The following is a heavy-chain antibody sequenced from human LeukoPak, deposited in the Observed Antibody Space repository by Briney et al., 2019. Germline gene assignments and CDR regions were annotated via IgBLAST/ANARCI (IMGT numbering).Heavy chain of an antibody. J-gene: IGHJ4*02. D-gene: IGHD1-1*01. CDR1: GYTFTGYY. CDR2: INPDKDDT. Sequence: ASVKVSCKASGYTFTGYYMHWLRQSPGQGLEWLGWINPDKDDTSYAPKFQGRVTMTRDTSTNTAYMELSSLTSDDTAIYYCARGRIGLAGTNFYYWGQGTLVTVSS. V-gene: IGHV1-2*02. CDR3: ARGRIGLAGTNFYY.